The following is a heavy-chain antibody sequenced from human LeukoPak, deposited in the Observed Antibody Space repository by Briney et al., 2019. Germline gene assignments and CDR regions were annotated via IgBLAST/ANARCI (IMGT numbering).Heavy chain of an antibody. V-gene: IGHV3-7*01. CDR3: ATGANLLQF. D-gene: IGHD1-14*01. J-gene: IGHJ4*02. Sequence: PGGSLRLSYAASGFIFTDSWMSWVRQAPGKGLEWVANIRHDGSQTYYLDSVKGRFTISRDNAKNEVYLEMNNLRGADTAVYYCATGANLLQFWGQGTLVTVSS. CDR2: IRHDGSQT. CDR1: GFIFTDSW.